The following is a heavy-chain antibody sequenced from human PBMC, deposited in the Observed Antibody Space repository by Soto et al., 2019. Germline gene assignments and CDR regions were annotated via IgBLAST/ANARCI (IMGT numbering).Heavy chain of an antibody. Sequence: QVQLVQSGAEVKKPGASVKVSCKASGYTFTSYYMHWVRQAPGQGLEWMGIINPSGGSTSYAQKFQGRVTMTRDTSTSTVYMELSSLRSEDTAVYYCATLILAVAAGGAFDIWGQGTMVTVSS. D-gene: IGHD6-19*01. CDR3: ATLILAVAAGGAFDI. CDR2: INPSGGST. V-gene: IGHV1-46*01. CDR1: GYTFTSYY. J-gene: IGHJ3*02.